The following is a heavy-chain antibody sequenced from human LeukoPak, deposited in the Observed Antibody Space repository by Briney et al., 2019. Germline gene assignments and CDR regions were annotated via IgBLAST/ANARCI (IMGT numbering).Heavy chain of an antibody. V-gene: IGHV3-7*01. CDR1: GFTFSSYW. D-gene: IGHD3-22*01. CDR2: IKQDGSEK. J-gene: IGHJ3*01. CDR3: ARDEGYYDSSGYA. Sequence: PGGSLRLSCVASGFTFSSYWMSWVRQAPGKGLEWVANIKQDGSEKYYVDSVKGRFTISRDNAKNSLYLQMNSLRAEDTAVYYCARDEGYYDSSGYAWGQGTMVTVSS.